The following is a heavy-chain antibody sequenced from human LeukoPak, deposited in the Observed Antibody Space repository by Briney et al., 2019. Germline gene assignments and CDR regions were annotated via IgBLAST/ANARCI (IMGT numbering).Heavy chain of an antibody. CDR1: GFTFSNYA. D-gene: IGHD2-8*01. J-gene: IGHJ6*03. V-gene: IGHV3-30*04. Sequence: PGGSLRLSCAASGFTFSNYAMHWVRQAPGKGLEWVAVISYDGSNKYYADSVKGRFTISRDNSKNTLNLQMNSLRAEDTAVYYCAREGRYCTNGVCYTNHYYYMDVWGKGTTVTVSS. CDR3: AREGRYCTNGVCYTNHYYYMDV. CDR2: ISYDGSNK.